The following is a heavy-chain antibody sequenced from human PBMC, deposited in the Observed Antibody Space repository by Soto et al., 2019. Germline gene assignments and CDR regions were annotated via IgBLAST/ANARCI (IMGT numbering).Heavy chain of an antibody. V-gene: IGHV2-5*02. J-gene: IGHJ3*02. CDR1: GFSLSTSGVG. CDR2: IYWDDDK. D-gene: IGHD5-12*01. CDR3: AHSATRYGGYDFYAFDT. Sequence: QITLKESGPTLVKPTQTLTLTCTFSGFSLSTSGVGVGWIRQPPGKALEWLALIYWDDDKRDSPSLKSRLTITKDTSKHHVVHTMTIMDPVDTATYYCAHSATRYGGYDFYAFDTWGQGTMVTVSS.